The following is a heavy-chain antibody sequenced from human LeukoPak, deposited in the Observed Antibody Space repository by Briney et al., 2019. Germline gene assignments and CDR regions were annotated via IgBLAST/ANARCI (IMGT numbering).Heavy chain of an antibody. J-gene: IGHJ4*02. CDR1: GFTFSSYS. CDR3: ARVPLGHSSGYYFDY. CDR2: ISSSSSTI. V-gene: IGHV3-48*04. Sequence: GGSLRLSCAASGFTFSSYSMNWVRQAPGKGLEWVSYISSSSSTIYYADSVKGRFTISRDNAKNSLYLQMNSLRAEDTAVYYCARVPLGHSSGYYFDYWGQGTLVTVSS. D-gene: IGHD3-22*01.